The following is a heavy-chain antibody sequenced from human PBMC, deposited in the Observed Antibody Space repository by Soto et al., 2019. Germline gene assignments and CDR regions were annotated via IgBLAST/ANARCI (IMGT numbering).Heavy chain of an antibody. D-gene: IGHD6-13*01. V-gene: IGHV1-18*04. CDR2: ISAYNGNT. Sequence: ASVKVSCKASGYTFTSYGISWVRQAPRQGLEWMGWISAYNGNTNYAQKLQGRVTMTTDTSTSTAYMELRSLRSDDTAVHYCARASKKYSSSWYGSWFDPWGQGTLVTVSS. J-gene: IGHJ5*02. CDR3: ARASKKYSSSWYGSWFDP. CDR1: GYTFTSYG.